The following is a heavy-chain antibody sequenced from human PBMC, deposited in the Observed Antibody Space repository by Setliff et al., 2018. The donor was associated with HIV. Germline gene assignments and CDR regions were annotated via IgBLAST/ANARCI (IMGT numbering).Heavy chain of an antibody. CDR2: VNTVGGGA. V-gene: IGHV1-46*01. CDR1: GYTFTNYY. Sequence: ASVKVSCKTSGYTFTNYYMHWMRQAPGQGLEWMGVVNTVGGGASYAQKFQGRLTVTRDTSTSTVYMELSSLRSEDTAVYYCAREGQVVVTAKGFDYWGLGNLVTVSS. J-gene: IGHJ4*02. CDR3: AREGQVVVTAKGFDY. D-gene: IGHD2-15*01.